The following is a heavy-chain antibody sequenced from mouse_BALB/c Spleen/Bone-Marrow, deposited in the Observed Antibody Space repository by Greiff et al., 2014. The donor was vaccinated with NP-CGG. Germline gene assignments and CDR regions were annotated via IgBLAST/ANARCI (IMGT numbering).Heavy chain of an antibody. J-gene: IGHJ4*01. CDR3: ARITTATGAMDY. D-gene: IGHD1-2*01. Sequence: VKLVESGPGLVAPSQSLSITCTVSGFSLTSYGVHWVRQPPGKGLEWLGVIWADGSTNYNSALMSRLSIRKDNSKSQVFLKMNSLQTDGTAMYYCARITTATGAMDYWGQGTSVTVSS. CDR2: IWADGST. V-gene: IGHV2-9*02. CDR1: GFSLTSYG.